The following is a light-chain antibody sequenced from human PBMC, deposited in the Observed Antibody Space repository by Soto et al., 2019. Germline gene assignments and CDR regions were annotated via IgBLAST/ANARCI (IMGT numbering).Light chain of an antibody. CDR2: DAS. CDR1: QTVDSY. Sequence: EIVLTQSPATLSLSPGERATLSCRASQTVDSYLAWYQQKPGQAPRLLIYDASNRATGIPARFIGSGSGTDFTLTISILDPEEFAIYYCQQRSTWPTFCQGTRLEI. CDR3: QQRSTWPT. J-gene: IGKJ5*01. V-gene: IGKV3-11*01.